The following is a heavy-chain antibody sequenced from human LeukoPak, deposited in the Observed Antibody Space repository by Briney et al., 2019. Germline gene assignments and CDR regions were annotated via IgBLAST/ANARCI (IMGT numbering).Heavy chain of an antibody. D-gene: IGHD3-3*01. Sequence: PGGSLRLSCAASGFTFSSYAMSWVRQAPGKGLEWVSAISGSGGSAYYADSVKGRFTISRDNSKNTLYLQMNSLRAEDTAVYYCARQNWSGYLSTSGYFDYWGQGTLVTVSS. CDR3: ARQNWSGYLSTSGYFDY. CDR1: GFTFSSYA. CDR2: ISGSGGSA. V-gene: IGHV3-23*01. J-gene: IGHJ4*02.